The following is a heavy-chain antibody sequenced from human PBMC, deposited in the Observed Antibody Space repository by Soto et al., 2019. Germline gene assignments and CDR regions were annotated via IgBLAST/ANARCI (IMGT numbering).Heavy chain of an antibody. CDR3: ARDPPDDSGGYFDFDV. CDR2: MWSDGGDK. V-gene: IGHV3-33*01. CDR1: GFTFSYYG. Sequence: QVQLVESGGGVVQPGRSLRLSCAASGFTFSYYGMHWVRQAPDKGLEWVAVMWSDGGDKYYADSVKGRFTISRDNSKNXLYLKMNSLRAEDTDVYYCARDPPDDSGGYFDFDVWGQGTMVTVSS. J-gene: IGHJ3*01. D-gene: IGHD3-22*01.